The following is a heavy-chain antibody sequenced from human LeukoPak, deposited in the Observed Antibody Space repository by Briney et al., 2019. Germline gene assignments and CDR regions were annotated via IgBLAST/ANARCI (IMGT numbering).Heavy chain of an antibody. CDR1: GFTFSYYG. CDR3: ARDIAVVPAYYYGMDV. CDR2: IWYDGSNK. Sequence: GGSLRLSCAASGFTFSYYGMHWVRQAPGKGLEWVAVIWYDGSNKYYADSVKGRFTISRDNSKNTLYLQMNSLRAEDTAVYYCARDIAVVPAYYYGMDVWGQGTTVTVSS. J-gene: IGHJ6*02. V-gene: IGHV3-33*08. D-gene: IGHD2-2*01.